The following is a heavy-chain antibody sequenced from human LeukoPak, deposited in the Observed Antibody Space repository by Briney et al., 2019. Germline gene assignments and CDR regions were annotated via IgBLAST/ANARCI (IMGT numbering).Heavy chain of an antibody. CDR3: ARDPGVIHGDY. V-gene: IGHV1-2*06. Sequence: ASVKVSCKASGYTFTGYYMHWVRQAPGQGLVWMGRINPNSGGTNYAQKFQGRVTMTRDTSISTAYMELSRLRSDDTAVYYCARDPGVIHGDYWGQGTLVTVSS. CDR2: INPNSGGT. D-gene: IGHD2-21*01. CDR1: GYTFTGYY. J-gene: IGHJ4*02.